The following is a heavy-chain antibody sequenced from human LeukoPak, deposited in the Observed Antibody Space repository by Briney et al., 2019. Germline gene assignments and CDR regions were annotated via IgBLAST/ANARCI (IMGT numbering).Heavy chain of an antibody. J-gene: IGHJ3*02. CDR1: GFTFNTYA. Sequence: GGSLRLSCAASGFTFNTYAMSWVRQAPGKGLEWVSYITSSSSTIYYADSVRGRFTISRDNAKNSLYLQMNSLRDEDTAVYYCARVDWMIGAFDIWGQGTMVTVSS. CDR3: ARVDWMIGAFDI. CDR2: ITSSSSTI. D-gene: IGHD3-22*01. V-gene: IGHV3-48*02.